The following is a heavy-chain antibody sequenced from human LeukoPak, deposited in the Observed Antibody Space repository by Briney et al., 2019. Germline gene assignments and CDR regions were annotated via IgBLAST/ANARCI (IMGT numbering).Heavy chain of an antibody. V-gene: IGHV3-53*01. CDR3: ASARASNYGSRGG. D-gene: IGHD3-10*01. J-gene: IGHJ4*02. Sequence: GGSLRLFCAAWIFIFYLYSKLCLRQAPGKGLEWVSVIYSGGSTFYADSVKGRFSISRDNSKNTLYLQMNSLRAEDTAVYYCASARASNYGSRGGWCQGTLVTVSS. CDR1: IFIFYLYS. CDR2: IYSGGST.